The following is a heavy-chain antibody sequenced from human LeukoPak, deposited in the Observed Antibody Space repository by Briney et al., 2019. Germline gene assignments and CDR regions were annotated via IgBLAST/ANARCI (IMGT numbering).Heavy chain of an antibody. Sequence: GGSLRLFCAPSGFTFSNYAMNWVRQAPGKGLEWVSGINGSGVITYYSDSVKGRFTISRDNSKNSLYLQMKSLRAEDTVVYYCANDSSQGGDYLDSWGQGTLVTVSS. D-gene: IGHD3-16*01. CDR1: GFTFSNYA. CDR3: ANDSSQGGDYLDS. V-gene: IGHV3-23*01. J-gene: IGHJ4*02. CDR2: INGSGVIT.